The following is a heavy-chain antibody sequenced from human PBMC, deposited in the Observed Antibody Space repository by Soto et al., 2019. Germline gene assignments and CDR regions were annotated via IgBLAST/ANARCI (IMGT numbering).Heavy chain of an antibody. V-gene: IGHV1-18*04. D-gene: IGHD3-3*01. CDR3: ARGSVVVAPPSGFDP. Sequence: GASVKVSCKASGYIFTSYGFTWVRQAPGQGLEWMGWISAYNANTKYAQKFQGRVTMTTDTLRSTAYMELRSLRSDDTAVYYCARGSVVVAPPSGFDPWGQGTLVTAPQ. CDR2: ISAYNANT. J-gene: IGHJ5*02. CDR1: GYIFTSYG.